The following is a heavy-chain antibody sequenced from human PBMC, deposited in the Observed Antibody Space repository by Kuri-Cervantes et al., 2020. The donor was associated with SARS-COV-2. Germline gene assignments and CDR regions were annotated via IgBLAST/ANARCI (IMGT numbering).Heavy chain of an antibody. CDR2: ISSSSSYI. Sequence: GESLKISCAASGFTFANYGMHWVRQAPGKGLEWVSSISSSSSYIYYADSVKGRFTISRDNSKNTLYLQMNSLRAEDTAVYYCAKDVTYSTSCYWGQGTLVTVSS. J-gene: IGHJ4*02. CDR3: AKDVTYSTSCY. V-gene: IGHV3-21*04. CDR1: GFTFANYG. D-gene: IGHD6-13*01.